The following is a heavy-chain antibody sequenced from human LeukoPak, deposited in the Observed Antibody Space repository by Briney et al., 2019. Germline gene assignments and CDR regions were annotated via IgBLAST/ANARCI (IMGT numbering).Heavy chain of an antibody. D-gene: IGHD6-19*01. CDR3: AHSLRIAVAGPPGVFDY. CDR2: IYWDDDK. Sequence: SGPTLVNPAQTLTLTCTFSGFSHSTSGVGVGWIRQPPGKALEWLALIYWDDDKRYSPSLKSRLTITKDTSKNQVVLTMTNMDPVDTATYYCAHSLRIAVAGPPGVFDYWGQGTLVTVSS. CDR1: GFSHSTSGVG. V-gene: IGHV2-5*02. J-gene: IGHJ4*02.